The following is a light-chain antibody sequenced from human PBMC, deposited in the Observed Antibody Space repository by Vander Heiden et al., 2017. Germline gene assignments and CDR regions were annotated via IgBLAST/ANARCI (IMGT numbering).Light chain of an antibody. CDR2: WAS. Sequence: DIVMTQSPDSLAVSLGERATINCKSSQSVLYSSNNKNYLAWYQQKPGQPPKLLIYWASTREYGVPDRFSGSGSGTDFTLTISSLQAEDVAVYYLQHDYGFLTFGGRTKVEIK. J-gene: IGKJ4*01. CDR3: QHDYGFLT. CDR1: QSVLYSSNNKNY. V-gene: IGKV4-1*01.